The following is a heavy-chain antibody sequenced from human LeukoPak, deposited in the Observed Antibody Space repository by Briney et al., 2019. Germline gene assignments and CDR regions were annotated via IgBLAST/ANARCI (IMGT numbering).Heavy chain of an antibody. D-gene: IGHD4-11*01. J-gene: IGHJ4*02. V-gene: IGHV3-21*01. CDR2: FSSRSGSI. CDR1: GFTFSTYS. CDR3: ARGSNCDS. Sequence: GGSLRLSCAASGFTFSTYSMNWVRQAPGKGLEWVSSFSSRSGSIYYADSVKGRFTISRDNAKSSLYLQMNGLRAEDTAVYYCARGSNCDSWGQGTLVTVSS.